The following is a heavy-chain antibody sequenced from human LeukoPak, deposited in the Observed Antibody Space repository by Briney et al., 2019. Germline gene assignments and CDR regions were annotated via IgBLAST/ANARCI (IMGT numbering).Heavy chain of an antibody. CDR2: IYYSGST. J-gene: IGHJ4*02. Sequence: SETLSLSCTVSGGSISSSSYYWGWIRQPPGKGLEWIGSIYYSGSTYYNPSLKSQVTISVDTSKNQFSLKLSSVTAADTAVYYCARDAPGGNSDYWGQGTLVTVSS. CDR1: GGSISSSSYY. CDR3: ARDAPGGNSDY. V-gene: IGHV4-39*02. D-gene: IGHD4-23*01.